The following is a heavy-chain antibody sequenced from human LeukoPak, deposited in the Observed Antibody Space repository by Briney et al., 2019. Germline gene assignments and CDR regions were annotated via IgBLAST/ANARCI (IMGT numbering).Heavy chain of an antibody. J-gene: IGHJ6*04. D-gene: IGHD3-10*01. CDR3: ARDQKMWFGEFVYYYGTDV. CDR2: INHSGST. V-gene: IGHV4-34*01. Sequence: PSETLSLTCAVYGGSFSGYYWSWIRQPPGKGLEWIGEINHSGSTNYNPSLKSRVTISVDTSKNQFSLKLSSVTAADTAVYYCARDQKMWFGEFVYYYGTDVWGKGTTVTVSS. CDR1: GGSFSGYY.